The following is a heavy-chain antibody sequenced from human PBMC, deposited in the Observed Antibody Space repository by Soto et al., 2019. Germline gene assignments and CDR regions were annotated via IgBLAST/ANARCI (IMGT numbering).Heavy chain of an antibody. Sequence: SETLSLTCTVSGGSISSYYWSWIRQPPGRGLEWIGYIYYSGSTNYNPSLKSRVTISVDTSKNQFSLKLSSVTAADTAVYYCARSLYDYVWGSYRFNWFDPWGQGTLVTVSS. D-gene: IGHD3-16*02. V-gene: IGHV4-59*01. CDR1: GGSISSYY. CDR2: IYYSGST. CDR3: ARSLYDYVWGSYRFNWFDP. J-gene: IGHJ5*02.